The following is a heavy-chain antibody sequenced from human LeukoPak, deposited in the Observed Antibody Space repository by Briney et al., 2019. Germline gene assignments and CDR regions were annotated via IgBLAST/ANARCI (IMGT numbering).Heavy chain of an antibody. Sequence: PSETLSLTCTVSGGSISSGNYYWSWIRQRPGTGLEWIGYIHHSGSTYYNPSLKSRVIISVDTSKNQFSLKLNSVTAADTAVYYCATYGSGSYRFDPWGQGTLVTVSS. V-gene: IGHV4-31*03. D-gene: IGHD3-10*01. CDR3: ATYGSGSYRFDP. CDR2: IHHSGST. J-gene: IGHJ5*02. CDR1: GGSISSGNYY.